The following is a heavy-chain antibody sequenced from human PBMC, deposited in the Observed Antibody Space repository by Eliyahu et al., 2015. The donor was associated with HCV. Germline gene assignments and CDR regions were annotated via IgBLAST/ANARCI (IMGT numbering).Heavy chain of an antibody. D-gene: IGHD3-10*01. Sequence: QLQESGPGLVKPSQTLSLRCSXAGDSVPQXYYFWXWXRHHPWKGLEWIGHIDSTGNTDYNPSLKSRVIISVDTSKNQFPLDLTSVTAADTAFYYCARDEGSGSYWFDLWGQGVLVTVSS. CDR2: IDSTGNT. J-gene: IGHJ5*02. CDR1: GDSVPQXYYF. CDR3: ARDEGSGSYWFDL. V-gene: IGHV4-31*03.